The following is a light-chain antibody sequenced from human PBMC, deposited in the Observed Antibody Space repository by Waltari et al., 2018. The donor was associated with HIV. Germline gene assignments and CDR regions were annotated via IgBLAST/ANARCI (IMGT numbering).Light chain of an antibody. Sequence: QSVLTQPPSAPGTPGQRVTISCSGNSFNIGSNTVNWYQQFQGTAPKLVIYGHSQRPSGVPDRFSGSRSGTSASLAISGLQSEDEADYYCAAWDDSLNGYVFGPGTKVTVL. CDR2: GHS. V-gene: IGLV1-44*01. CDR1: SFNIGSNT. J-gene: IGLJ1*01. CDR3: AAWDDSLNGYV.